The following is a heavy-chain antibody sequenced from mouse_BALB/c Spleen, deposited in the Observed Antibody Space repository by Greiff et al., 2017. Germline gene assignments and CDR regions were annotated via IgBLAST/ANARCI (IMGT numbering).Heavy chain of an antibody. CDR2: ISSGGST. D-gene: IGHD2-3*01. J-gene: IGHJ1*01. CDR3: ARGGDGYLYWYFDV. Sequence: EVKLVESGGGLVKPGGSLKLSCAASGFTFSSYAMSWVRQTPEKRLEWVASISSGGSTYYPDSVKGRFTISRDNARNILYLQMSSLRSEDTAMYYCARGGDGYLYWYFDVWGARTTVTVSS. V-gene: IGHV5-6-5*01. CDR1: GFTFSSYA.